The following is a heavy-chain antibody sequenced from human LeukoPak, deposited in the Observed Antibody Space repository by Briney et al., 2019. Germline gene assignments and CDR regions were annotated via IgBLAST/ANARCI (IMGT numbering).Heavy chain of an antibody. Sequence: SVKVSCKASGGTFSSYAISWVRQAPGQGLEWMGGIIPIFGTANYAQKFQGRVTITADKSTSTAYMELSSLRSEDTAVYYCARVAGYSSGWYNGYWGQGTLVTVSS. CDR3: ARVAGYSSGWYNGY. J-gene: IGHJ4*02. V-gene: IGHV1-69*06. CDR2: IIPIFGTA. D-gene: IGHD6-19*01. CDR1: GGTFSSYA.